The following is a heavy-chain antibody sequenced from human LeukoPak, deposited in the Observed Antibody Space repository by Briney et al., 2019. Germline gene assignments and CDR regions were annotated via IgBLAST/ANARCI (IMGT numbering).Heavy chain of an antibody. V-gene: IGHV3-48*03. J-gene: IGHJ4*02. CDR2: ISSSGSTI. CDR1: GFTFSSYE. CDR3: AKGRIVKLDY. Sequence: PGGSLRLSCAASGFTFSSYEMNWVRQAPGKGLGWVSYISSSGSTIYYADAVKGRFTISRDNAKNSLYLQMNSLRAEDTAVYYCAKGRIVKLDYWGRGTLVTVSS. D-gene: IGHD1-26*01.